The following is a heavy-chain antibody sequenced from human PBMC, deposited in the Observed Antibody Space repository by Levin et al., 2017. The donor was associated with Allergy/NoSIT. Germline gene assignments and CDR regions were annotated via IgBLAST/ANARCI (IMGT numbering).Heavy chain of an antibody. CDR2: ISLGGRS. CDR3: ARGAAAVVPPALEH. V-gene: IGHV4-34*01. D-gene: IGHD2-15*01. J-gene: IGHJ1*01. CDR1: GESFSDYY. Sequence: PSETLSLTCSVSGESFSDYYWTWIRQPPGKGLEWIGEISLGGRSTYNSSLKSRVTLSLDTSKNVFSLTLRDVTAADTAVYFCARGAAAVVPPALEHWGQGALVTVSS.